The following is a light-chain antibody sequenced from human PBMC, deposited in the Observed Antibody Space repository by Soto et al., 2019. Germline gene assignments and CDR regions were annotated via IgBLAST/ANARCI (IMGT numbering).Light chain of an antibody. CDR2: DAS. CDR3: QQYNSYSRGP. CDR1: QSISSW. Sequence: DIQMTQSPSTLSASVGDRVTITCRASQSISSWLAWYQQKPGKAPKLLIYDASSLESGVPSRFSGSGSGTEFTHTISSLQPDDFATYYCQQYNSYSRGPFGQGTKVEIK. J-gene: IGKJ1*01. V-gene: IGKV1-5*01.